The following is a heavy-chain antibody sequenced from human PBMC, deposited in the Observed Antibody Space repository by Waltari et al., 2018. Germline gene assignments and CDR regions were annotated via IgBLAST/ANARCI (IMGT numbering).Heavy chain of an antibody. D-gene: IGHD1-7*01. V-gene: IGHV1-8*01. CDR1: GYTFTSYD. Sequence: QVQLVQSGAEVKKPGASVKVSCKASGYTFTSYDINWVRQDTGQGLEWMGWMNPNSGKTGYAQKFQGRVTMTRNTSISTAYMELSSLRSEDTAVYYWARAGTGTGCWYYYYYMDVWGKWTTVTVSS. J-gene: IGHJ6*03. CDR2: MNPNSGKT. CDR3: ARAGTGTGCWYYYYYMDV.